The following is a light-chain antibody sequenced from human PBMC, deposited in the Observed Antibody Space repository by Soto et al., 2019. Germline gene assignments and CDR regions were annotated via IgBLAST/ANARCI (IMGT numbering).Light chain of an antibody. J-gene: IGLJ2*01. V-gene: IGLV2-23*01. CDR3: CSYAAYVV. Sequence: QSVLTQPASVSGSPGQSITISCTGTSSDVGSYNLVSWYQQHPGKAPKLMIYEGSKRPSGVSNRFSGSKSGNTASLTISGLQAEDEADSYCCSYAAYVVFGGGTKVTVL. CDR1: SSDVGSYNL. CDR2: EGS.